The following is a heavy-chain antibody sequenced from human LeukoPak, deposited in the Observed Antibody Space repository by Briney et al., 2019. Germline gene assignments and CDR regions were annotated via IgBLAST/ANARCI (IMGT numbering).Heavy chain of an antibody. Sequence: SVKVSCKASGGTFSSYAISWVRQAPGQGLEWMGGIIPILGTANYAQKFQGRVTITADESTSTAYMELSSLRSEDTAVYYCARSYDSSGYLFDYWGQGTLVTVSS. CDR3: ARSYDSSGYLFDY. V-gene: IGHV1-69*01. D-gene: IGHD3-22*01. CDR2: IIPILGTA. CDR1: GGTFSSYA. J-gene: IGHJ4*02.